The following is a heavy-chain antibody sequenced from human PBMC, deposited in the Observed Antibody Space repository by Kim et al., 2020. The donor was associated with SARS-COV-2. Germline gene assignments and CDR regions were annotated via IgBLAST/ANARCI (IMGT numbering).Heavy chain of an antibody. CDR2: ISYDGSNK. CDR1: GFTFSSYG. Sequence: GGSLRLSCAASGFTFSSYGMHWVRQAPGKGLEWVAVISYDGSNKYYADSVKGRFTISRDNSKNTLYLQMNSLRAEDTAVYYCARDVRYFDYWGQGTLVTVSS. CDR3: ARDVRYFDY. J-gene: IGHJ4*02. V-gene: IGHV3-33*05.